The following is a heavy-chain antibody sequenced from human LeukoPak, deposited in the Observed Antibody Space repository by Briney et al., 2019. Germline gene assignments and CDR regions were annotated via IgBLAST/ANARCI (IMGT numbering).Heavy chain of an antibody. CDR3: ARTSRHFYGSGSNLTPWPADMDV. CDR1: GGSINSYY. CDR2: IYYSGST. Sequence: PSETLSLTCTVSGGSINSYYWTWIRQPPGKGLEWIGYIYYSGSTHYNPSLNSRVTISMDTSKNQFSLKLSSVTAVDTAVYYCARTSRHFYGSGSNLTPWPADMDVWGQGTTVTVSS. D-gene: IGHD3-10*01. V-gene: IGHV4-59*01. J-gene: IGHJ6*02.